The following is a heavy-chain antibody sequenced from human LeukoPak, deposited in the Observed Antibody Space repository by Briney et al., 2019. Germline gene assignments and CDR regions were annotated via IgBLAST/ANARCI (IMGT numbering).Heavy chain of an antibody. Sequence: GGSLRLSCTASGFTFSSFAMSWVRQAPGKGLEWVSDISGSGGSTYYADSVKGRFTISRDNSTNTLYLQMNSLRAEDTAVYYCAKVGYCSSTSCPNDYWGQGTLVTVSS. CDR2: ISGSGGST. CDR1: GFTFSSFA. J-gene: IGHJ4*02. V-gene: IGHV3-23*01. CDR3: AKVGYCSSTSCPNDY. D-gene: IGHD2-2*01.